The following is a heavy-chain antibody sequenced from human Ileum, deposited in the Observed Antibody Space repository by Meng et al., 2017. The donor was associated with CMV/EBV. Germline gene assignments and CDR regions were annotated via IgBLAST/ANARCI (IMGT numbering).Heavy chain of an antibody. CDR1: GFTFSDYY. D-gene: IGHD6-6*01. Sequence: GESLKISCAASGFTFSDYYMSWIRQAPGKGLEWVSYISSSGSTIYYADSVKGRFTISRDNAKNSLYLQTNSLRAEDTAVYYCARGREGYSSSSFDYYYGMDVWGQGTTVTISS. J-gene: IGHJ6*01. CDR3: ARGREGYSSSSFDYYYGMDV. V-gene: IGHV3-11*01. CDR2: ISSSGSTI.